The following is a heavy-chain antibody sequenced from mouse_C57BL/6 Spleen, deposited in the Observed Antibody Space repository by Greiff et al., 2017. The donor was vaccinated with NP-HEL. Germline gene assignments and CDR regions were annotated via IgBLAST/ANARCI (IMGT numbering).Heavy chain of an antibody. Sequence: VQLKESGPELVKPGASVKISCTASGYSFTDYNMNWVKQSTGKSLEWIGVINPNYGTTSYNQKFKGKATLTVDQSSSTAYMQLNSLTSEDYAVYYCARLADYDRYAMDYWGQGTSVTVSS. CDR2: INPNYGTT. D-gene: IGHD2-4*01. CDR3: ARLADYDRYAMDY. J-gene: IGHJ4*01. V-gene: IGHV1-39*01. CDR1: GYSFTDYN.